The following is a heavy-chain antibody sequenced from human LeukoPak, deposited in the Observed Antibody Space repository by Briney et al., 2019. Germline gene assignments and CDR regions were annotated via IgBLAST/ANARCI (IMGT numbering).Heavy chain of an antibody. Sequence: PGGSLRLSCAASGFTFSTYGMHWVRQAPGKGLEWVAVISYDGSNKYYGDSVKGRFIISRDNSKNTLYLQMNSLRAEDTAVYYCAKILYYYDSRGVEDYWGQGTLVTVSS. CDR2: ISYDGSNK. V-gene: IGHV3-30*18. D-gene: IGHD3-22*01. CDR1: GFTFSTYG. CDR3: AKILYYYDSRGVEDY. J-gene: IGHJ4*02.